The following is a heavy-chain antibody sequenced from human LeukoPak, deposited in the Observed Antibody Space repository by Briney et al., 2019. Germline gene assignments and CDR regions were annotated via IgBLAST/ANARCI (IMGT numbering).Heavy chain of an antibody. Sequence: SETLSLTCAVYGGSFSGYYWSWIRQPPGKGLEWIGEINHSGSTNYNPSLKSRVTISVDTSKNQFSLKLSSVTAADTAVYYCARCGWSSCYSYFDYWGQGTLVTVSS. V-gene: IGHV4-34*01. D-gene: IGHD2-15*01. CDR2: INHSGST. J-gene: IGHJ4*02. CDR3: ARCGWSSCYSYFDY. CDR1: GGSFSGYY.